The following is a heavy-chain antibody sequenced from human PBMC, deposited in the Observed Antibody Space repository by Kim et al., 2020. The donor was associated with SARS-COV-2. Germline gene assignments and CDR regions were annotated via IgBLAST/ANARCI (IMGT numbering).Heavy chain of an antibody. CDR2: INHSGIT. D-gene: IGHD2-21*02. V-gene: IGHV4-34*01. J-gene: IGHJ4*02. CDR1: SGSLSGHF. CDR3: ARKSKIGLLNLFDN. Sequence: SETLSLTCAVYSGSLSGHFWSWIRQPPGKGLEWIAEINHSGITNYNSSLKSRVIISADTSKNQFSLMLSSVTAADTAIYYCARKSKIGLLNLFDNWGQG.